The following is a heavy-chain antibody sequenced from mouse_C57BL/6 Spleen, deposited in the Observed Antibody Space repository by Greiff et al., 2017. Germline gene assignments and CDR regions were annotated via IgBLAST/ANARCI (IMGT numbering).Heavy chain of an antibody. D-gene: IGHD2-4*01. CDR2: IDPEDGDT. CDR3: ASIYCDYPFDY. Sequence: EVQLQQSGAELVKPGASVKLSCTASGFNIKDYYMHWVKQRTEQGLEWIGRIDPEDGDTKYAPKFQGKATITAGTSSNTAYLQLSSLTSEDTAVSFCASIYCDYPFDYWGQGTTLTVSS. V-gene: IGHV14-2*01. J-gene: IGHJ2*01. CDR1: GFNIKDYY.